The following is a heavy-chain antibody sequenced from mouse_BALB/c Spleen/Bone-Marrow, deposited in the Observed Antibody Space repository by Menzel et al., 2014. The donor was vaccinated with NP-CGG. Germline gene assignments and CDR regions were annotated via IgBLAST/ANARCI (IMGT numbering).Heavy chain of an antibody. V-gene: IGHV1-67*01. CDR3: ASYGSSYYAMDY. CDR1: GYTFTDYA. D-gene: IGHD1-1*01. Sequence: QVQLQQSGPELVRPGVSVKISCKGSGYTFTDYAMHWVKQSHAKSLEWIGAISTYSGNTNYNQKFKGKATMTVDKSSSTAYMELARLTSEDSAIYYCASYGSSYYAMDYWGQGTSVTVSS. CDR2: ISTYSGNT. J-gene: IGHJ4*01.